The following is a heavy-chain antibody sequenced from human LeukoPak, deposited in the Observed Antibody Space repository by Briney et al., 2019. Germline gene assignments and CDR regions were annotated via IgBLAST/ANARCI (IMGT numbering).Heavy chain of an antibody. CDR2: ISYDGSNK. J-gene: IGHJ5*02. V-gene: IGHV3-30-3*01. CDR3: ARVSERLLPSFKWFDP. Sequence: GGSLRLSCAASEFTFRNYAMHWVRQAPGRGLWKVSVISYDGSNKYYADSVKGRFTISRDNSKNTLYLKMNGRRPEDTALYYCARVSERLLPSFKWFDPWGQRTLVTVSS. D-gene: IGHD2-21*02. CDR1: EFTFRNYA.